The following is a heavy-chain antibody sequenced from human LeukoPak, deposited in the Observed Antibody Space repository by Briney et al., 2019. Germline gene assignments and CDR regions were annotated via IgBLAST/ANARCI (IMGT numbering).Heavy chain of an antibody. CDR1: GGSISSGSYY. Sequence: SETLSLTCTVSGGSISSGSYYWSWIRQPAGKGLEWIGRIYTSGSTNYNPSLKSRVTISVDTSKNQFSLKLSSATAADTAVYYCARGWVIDGLRSLWFDPWGQGTLVTVSS. J-gene: IGHJ5*02. V-gene: IGHV4-61*02. D-gene: IGHD5-24*01. CDR2: IYTSGST. CDR3: ARGWVIDGLRSLWFDP.